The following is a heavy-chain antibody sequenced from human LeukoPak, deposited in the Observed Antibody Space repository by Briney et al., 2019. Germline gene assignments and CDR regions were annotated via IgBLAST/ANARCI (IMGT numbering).Heavy chain of an antibody. CDR3: ARDPRANDAFDI. J-gene: IGHJ3*02. Sequence: GRSLRLSCAASGFTFDNYAMNWVRQVPGKGLEWISLISWNSGTIGYADSVKGRFTISRDNANNFLYLQMNSLRAEDTALYYCARDPRANDAFDIWGQGTMVTVSS. V-gene: IGHV3-9*01. CDR2: ISWNSGTI. CDR1: GFTFDNYA.